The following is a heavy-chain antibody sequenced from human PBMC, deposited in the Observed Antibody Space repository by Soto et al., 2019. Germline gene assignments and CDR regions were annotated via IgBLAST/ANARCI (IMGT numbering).Heavy chain of an antibody. Sequence: QVQLVQSGAEVKKPGASVRVSCKASGYTFDAYGLNWVRQAPGQGLEWMGWISTYTGNTDYPQRFQGRVTMTTDTSTNTAFLGLRSLTSDDTAVYYCVRDVSVSSGSFGGYWGQGTLVTVSS. J-gene: IGHJ4*02. V-gene: IGHV1-18*01. CDR1: GYTFDAYG. D-gene: IGHD3-10*01. CDR3: VRDVSVSSGSFGGY. CDR2: ISTYTGNT.